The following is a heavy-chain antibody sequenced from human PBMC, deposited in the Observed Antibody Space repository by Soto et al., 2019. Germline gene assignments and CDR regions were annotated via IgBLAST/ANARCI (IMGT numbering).Heavy chain of an antibody. V-gene: IGHV4-30-4*01. CDR2: IYYSGST. D-gene: IGHD4-17*01. J-gene: IGHJ5*02. CDR3: ARGYGDYDRGVVWFDP. Sequence: PSETLSLTCTVSGGSISSGDYYWSWIRQPPGKGLEWIGYIYYSGSTYYNPSLKSRVTISVDTSKNQFSLKLSSVTAADTAVYYCARGYGDYDRGVVWFDPWGQGTLVTVSS. CDR1: GGSISSGDYY.